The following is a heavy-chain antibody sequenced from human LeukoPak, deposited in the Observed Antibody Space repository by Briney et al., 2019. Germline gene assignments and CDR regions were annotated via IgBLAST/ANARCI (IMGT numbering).Heavy chain of an antibody. CDR1: GFTFSSYG. Sequence: HPGGSLRLSCAASGFTFSSYGMSWVRQAPGKGLEWVSAISGSGGSTYYADSVKGRFTISRDNSKNTLYLQMNSLRAEDTAVYYCAKEGLGDYTPGDYWGQGTLVTVSS. V-gene: IGHV3-23*01. D-gene: IGHD4-17*01. CDR2: ISGSGGST. CDR3: AKEGLGDYTPGDY. J-gene: IGHJ4*02.